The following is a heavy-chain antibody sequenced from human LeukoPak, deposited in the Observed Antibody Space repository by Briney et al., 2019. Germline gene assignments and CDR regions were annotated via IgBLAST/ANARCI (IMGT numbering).Heavy chain of an antibody. J-gene: IGHJ4*02. V-gene: IGHV4-59*01. Sequence: SETLSLTCTVSGGSISSYYWSWIRQPPGKGLEWIGYIYYSGSTNYSPSLKSRVTISVDTSKNQFSLKLSSVTAADTAVYYCASGSWWYYFDYWGRGTLVTVSS. CDR2: IYYSGST. CDR1: GGSISSYY. D-gene: IGHD2-15*01. CDR3: ASGSWWYYFDY.